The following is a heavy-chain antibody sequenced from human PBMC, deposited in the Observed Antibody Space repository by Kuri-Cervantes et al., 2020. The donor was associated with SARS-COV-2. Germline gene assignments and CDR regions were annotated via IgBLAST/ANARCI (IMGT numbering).Heavy chain of an antibody. CDR3: ASAQGPYYYDSSGYYRFDY. V-gene: IGHV4-39*01. Sequence: SETLSLTCTVSGGSISSSSYYWGWIRQPPGKGLEWIGSIYYSGSTYYNPSLKSRVIISVDTSKNQFSLKLSSVSAADTAVYYCASAQGPYYYDSSGYYRFDYWGQGTLVTVSS. CDR2: IYYSGST. J-gene: IGHJ4*02. CDR1: GGSISSSSYY. D-gene: IGHD3-22*01.